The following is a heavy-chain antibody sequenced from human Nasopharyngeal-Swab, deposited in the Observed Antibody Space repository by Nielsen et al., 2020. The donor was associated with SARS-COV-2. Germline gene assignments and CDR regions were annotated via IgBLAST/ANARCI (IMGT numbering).Heavy chain of an antibody. D-gene: IGHD3-10*01. CDR3: TTGSDYYGSGSYYKGGRRGYSGMDV. J-gene: IGHJ6*02. CDR1: GFTFSNAW. Sequence: GGSLRLSCAASGFTFSNAWMSWVRQAPGKGLEWVGRIKSKTDGGTTDYAAPVKGRFTISRDDSKNTLYLQMNSLKTEDTAVYYCTTGSDYYGSGSYYKGGRRGYSGMDVWGQGTTVTVSS. CDR2: IKSKTDGGTT. V-gene: IGHV3-15*01.